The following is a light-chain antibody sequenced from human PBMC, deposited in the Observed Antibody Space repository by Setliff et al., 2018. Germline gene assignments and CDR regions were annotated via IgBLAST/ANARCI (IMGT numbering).Light chain of an antibody. CDR2: EVT. Sequence: QSVLTQPAAVSGSPGQSIAISCTGSNSDVGGYDYVSWYQQHPNRAPKLLIYEVTKRPSGVSDRFSGSKSGNTASLTVSGLQAEDEADYYCSSYTSSSTLGVFGTGTKVTVL. CDR1: NSDVGGYDY. J-gene: IGLJ1*01. V-gene: IGLV2-14*01. CDR3: SSYTSSSTLGV.